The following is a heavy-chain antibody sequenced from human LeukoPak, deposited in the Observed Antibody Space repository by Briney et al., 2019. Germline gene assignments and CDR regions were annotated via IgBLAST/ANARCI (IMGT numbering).Heavy chain of an antibody. D-gene: IGHD3-22*01. CDR3: ARDSSVRYYYDSSGPRDNWFDP. Sequence: GGSLRLSCAASGFTFSSYEMNWVRQAPGKGLEWVSYISSSGSTIYYADSVKGRFTISRDNAKNSLYLQMNSLRAEDTAVYYCARDSSVRYYYDSSGPRDNWFDPWGQGTLVTVSS. CDR2: ISSSGSTI. CDR1: GFTFSSYE. J-gene: IGHJ5*02. V-gene: IGHV3-48*03.